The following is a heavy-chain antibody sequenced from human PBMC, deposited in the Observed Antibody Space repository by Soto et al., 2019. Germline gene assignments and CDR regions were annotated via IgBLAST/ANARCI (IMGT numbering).Heavy chain of an antibody. CDR2: ISYDGSNK. CDR3: AKDPSREVTTPDY. V-gene: IGHV3-30*18. CDR1: GFTFSSYG. J-gene: IGHJ4*02. D-gene: IGHD4-17*01. Sequence: QVQLVESGGGVVQPGRSLRLSCAASGFTFSSYGMHWVRQAPGKGLEWVAVISYDGSNKYYADSVKGRFTISRDNSKNTLYLPMNSLRAEDTAVYYCAKDPSREVTTPDYWGQGTLVTVSS.